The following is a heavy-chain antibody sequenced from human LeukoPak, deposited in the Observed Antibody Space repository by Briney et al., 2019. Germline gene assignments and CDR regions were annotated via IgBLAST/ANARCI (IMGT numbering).Heavy chain of an antibody. Sequence: GGSLRLSCTASGFTFGDYAMSWFRQAPGKGLEWVGFIRSKAYGGTTEYAASAKGRFTISRDDSKSIAYLQMNSLKTEDTAVYYCTRERGDSSGYSDYWGQGTLVTVSS. CDR1: GFTFGDYA. CDR3: TRERGDSSGYSDY. J-gene: IGHJ4*02. D-gene: IGHD3-22*01. V-gene: IGHV3-49*03. CDR2: IRSKAYGGTT.